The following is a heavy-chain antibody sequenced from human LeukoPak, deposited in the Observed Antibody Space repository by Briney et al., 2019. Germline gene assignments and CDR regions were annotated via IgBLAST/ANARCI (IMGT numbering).Heavy chain of an antibody. V-gene: IGHV3-11*01. CDR1: GFTFSSYA. Sequence: KTGGSLRLSCAASGFTFSSYAMSWVRRAPGKGLEWLSYINIGGTNKHSADYVKGRFTISRDNGKKSLYLEMNNLRAEDTAVYYCATDGAGFDTWGQGVLVTVSS. J-gene: IGHJ5*02. CDR3: ATDGAGFDT. CDR2: INIGGTNK.